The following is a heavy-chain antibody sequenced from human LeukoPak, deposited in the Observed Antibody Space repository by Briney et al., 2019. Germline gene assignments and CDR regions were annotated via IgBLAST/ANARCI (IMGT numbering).Heavy chain of an antibody. CDR3: ARGEELWGY. J-gene: IGHJ4*02. D-gene: IGHD1-7*01. CDR2: IYHSGST. V-gene: IGHV4-38-2*02. Sequence: SETLSLTCTVSGYSISSGYYWGWIRQPPGKGLEWIGSIYHSGSTYYNPSLKSRVTISVDTSKNRFSLKLSSVTAADTAVYYCARGEELWGYWGQGTLVTVSS. CDR1: GYSISSGYY.